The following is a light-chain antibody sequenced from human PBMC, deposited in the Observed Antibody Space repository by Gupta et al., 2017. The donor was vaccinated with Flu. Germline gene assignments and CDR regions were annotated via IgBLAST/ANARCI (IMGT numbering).Light chain of an antibody. Sequence: SPGEGATLSCRASQKIAGNLAWYQQQPGQAPRLLLSGASTRATVTPARFSGSRSGTEFTLTISSLQSEDFAVYYCHHYNNWPLTFGGGTKVEIK. CDR1: QKIAGN. CDR2: GAS. V-gene: IGKV3-15*01. J-gene: IGKJ4*01. CDR3: HHYNNWPLT.